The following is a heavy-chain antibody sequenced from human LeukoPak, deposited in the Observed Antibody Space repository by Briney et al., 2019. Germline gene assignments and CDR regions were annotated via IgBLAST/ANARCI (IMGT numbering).Heavy chain of an antibody. J-gene: IGHJ4*02. CDR3: ARGPLRFMANDY. V-gene: IGHV4-34*01. Sequence: SETLSLTCAVYVGSLSGSGWNCIRHPPPKEVEWIWEINHSGSSNYNPSLKSRVTISVDTSKNQFSLKLSSVTAADTAIYYCARGPLRFMANDYWGQGTPVTVSS. CDR2: INHSGSS. CDR1: VGSLSGSG. D-gene: IGHD3-3*01.